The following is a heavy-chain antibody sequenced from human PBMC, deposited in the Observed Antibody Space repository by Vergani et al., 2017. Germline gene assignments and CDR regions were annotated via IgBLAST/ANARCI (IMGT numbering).Heavy chain of an antibody. J-gene: IGHJ6*03. D-gene: IGHD4-11*01. CDR1: GGSFTSYH. V-gene: IGHV4-34*01. CDR2: IDHTGRR. Sequence: QVQLQQWGGGLLKPSETLSLTCVVNGGSFTSYHWTWIRQSPGEGLEWVGDIDHTGRRDYNPSLKSLLTMSVDKSRNQFSLTLNSVTATDTAIYFCARVNTETNGHLYYYYYIDVWGQGTAVTVS. CDR3: ARVNTETNGHLYYYYYIDV.